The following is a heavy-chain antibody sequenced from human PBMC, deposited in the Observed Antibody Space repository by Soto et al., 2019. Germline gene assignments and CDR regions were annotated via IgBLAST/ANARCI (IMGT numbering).Heavy chain of an antibody. D-gene: IGHD2-2*01. Sequence: GGSLRLSCAASGFTFSNAWMNWVRQAPGKGLEWVGRIKSKTDGGTTDYAAPVKGRFTISRDDSKNTLYLQMNSLKTEDTAVYYCTTVVWDIVLVTPIYWGQGTLVTVSS. CDR2: IKSKTDGGTT. CDR1: GFTFSNAW. V-gene: IGHV3-15*07. J-gene: IGHJ4*02. CDR3: TTVVWDIVLVTPIY.